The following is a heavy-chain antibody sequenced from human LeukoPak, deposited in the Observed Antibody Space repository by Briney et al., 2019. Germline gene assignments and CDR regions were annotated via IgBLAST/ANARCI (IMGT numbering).Heavy chain of an antibody. Sequence: PGGSLRLSCAASGFTFSSYAMHWVRQAPGKGLEWVAVISYDGSNKYYADSVKGRFTISRDNSKNTLYLQMNSLRAEDTAVYYCARDSRKYSSSWHYYYYYGMDVWGQGTTVTVSS. D-gene: IGHD6-13*01. V-gene: IGHV3-30-3*01. CDR3: ARDSRKYSSSWHYYYYYGMDV. CDR2: ISYDGSNK. CDR1: GFTFSSYA. J-gene: IGHJ6*02.